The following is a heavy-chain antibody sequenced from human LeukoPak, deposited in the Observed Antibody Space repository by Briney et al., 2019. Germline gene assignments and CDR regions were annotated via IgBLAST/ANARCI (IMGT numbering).Heavy chain of an antibody. CDR3: AKGQMATIFYYMDV. D-gene: IGHD5-12*01. CDR2: IRYDGSNK. V-gene: IGHV3-30*02. CDR1: GFTFSSYG. J-gene: IGHJ6*03. Sequence: GGSLRLSCAASGFTFSSYGMHWVRQAPGKGLEWVAFIRYDGSNKYYADSVKGRFTISRDNSKNTLYLQMNSLRAEDTAVYYCAKGQMATIFYYMDVWGKGTTVTVSS.